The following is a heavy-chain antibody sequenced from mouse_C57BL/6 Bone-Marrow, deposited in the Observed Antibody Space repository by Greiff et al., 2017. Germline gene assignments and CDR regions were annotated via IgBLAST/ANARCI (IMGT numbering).Heavy chain of an antibody. D-gene: IGHD1-1*01. V-gene: IGHV1-78*01. CDR1: GYTFTDPT. CDR3: ARPGINYGLDY. Sequence: QVQLQQSDAELVKPGASVKISCKVSGYTFTDPTIHWMKQRPEQGLDWIGYIYPRDGSTKYNEKFKGKATVTAYKSVSTAYMQLNSLTSEDSAVYFCARPGINYGLDYWGQGTTLTVSS. CDR2: IYPRDGST. J-gene: IGHJ2*01.